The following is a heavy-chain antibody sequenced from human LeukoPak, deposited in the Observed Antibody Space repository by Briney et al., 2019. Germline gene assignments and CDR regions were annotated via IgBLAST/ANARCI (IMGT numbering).Heavy chain of an antibody. CDR3: ARGGSGTFDY. Sequence: PGGSLRLSCVASGFTFSSDWMHWVRQAPGKGPVWVSRISSDGTNTIYADSVMGRFTISRDNAKNTLYLRMNSLGAEDAAVYYCARGGSGTFDYWGQGTLVTVSS. D-gene: IGHD1-1*01. CDR2: ISSDGTNT. CDR1: GFTFSSDW. J-gene: IGHJ4*02. V-gene: IGHV3-74*01.